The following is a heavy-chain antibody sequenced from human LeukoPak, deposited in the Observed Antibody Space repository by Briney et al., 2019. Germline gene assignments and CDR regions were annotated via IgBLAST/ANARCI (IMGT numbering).Heavy chain of an antibody. V-gene: IGHV3-74*01. J-gene: IGHJ4*02. CDR3: VRDPNWGNDH. Sequence: GGSLRLSCAASGFDFSSYWMHWVRQAPGKGLVWVSCIKTDGTYTNYAESVKGRFTISRDNAKSTLYLQMNSLRAEDTAVYYCVRDPNWGNDHWGQGVLVAVSS. CDR1: GFDFSSYW. CDR2: IKTDGTYT. D-gene: IGHD3-16*01.